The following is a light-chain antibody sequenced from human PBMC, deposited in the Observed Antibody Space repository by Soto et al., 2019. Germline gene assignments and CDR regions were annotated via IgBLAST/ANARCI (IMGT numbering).Light chain of an antibody. V-gene: IGKV3-11*01. CDR1: QSVSSY. Sequence: EIVLTQSPATLSLSPWERATLSCRASQSVSSYLAWYQQKPGQAPRLLIYDASSRATGIPARFSGSGFGTDFTLTISSLESEDSAVYYCQQRSYWPPYTFGQGTKVDIK. CDR2: DAS. J-gene: IGKJ2*01. CDR3: QQRSYWPPYT.